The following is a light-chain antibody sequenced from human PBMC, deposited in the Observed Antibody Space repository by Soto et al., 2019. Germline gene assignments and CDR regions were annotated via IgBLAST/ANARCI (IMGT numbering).Light chain of an antibody. CDR2: DVT. V-gene: IGLV2-11*01. CDR3: CSYAGIDTV. Sequence: QSALTQPRSVSGSPEQSVTISCTGTRRDVGGYNYVSWYQQHPGKAPKLMIYDVTRRPSGVPDRFSGSKSGNTASLTISGLQAEDEADYFCCSYAGIDTVFGGGTKLTVL. CDR1: RRDVGGYNY. J-gene: IGLJ2*01.